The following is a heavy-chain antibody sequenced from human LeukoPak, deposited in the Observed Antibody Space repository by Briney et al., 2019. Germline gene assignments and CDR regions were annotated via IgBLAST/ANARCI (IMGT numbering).Heavy chain of an antibody. V-gene: IGHV3-13*01. D-gene: IGHD5/OR15-5a*01. CDR1: GFTFSSYD. Sequence: GGSLRLSCAASGFTFSSYDMHWVRQAPGRGLEWVSAIGIAGDTYYPDSVKGRFTISRENAKNSMYLQMNSLKDGDAAVYYCIRGGIQVSGIDAFDIWGQGTMVTVSS. CDR2: IGIAGDT. J-gene: IGHJ3*02. CDR3: IRGGIQVSGIDAFDI.